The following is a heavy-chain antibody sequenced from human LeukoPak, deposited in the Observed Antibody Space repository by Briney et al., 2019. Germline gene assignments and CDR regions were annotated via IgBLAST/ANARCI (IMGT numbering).Heavy chain of an antibody. CDR2: ISCNSGSI. J-gene: IGHJ6*02. CDR3: AKMTSPSSSWYLNYYGMDV. Sequence: PGRSLRLSCAASGFTFDDYAMHWVRQAPGKGLEWVSGISCNSGSIGYTDSVKGRFTISRDNAKNSLYLQMNSLRAEDTAVYYCAKMTSPSSSWYLNYYGMDVWGQGTTVTVSS. V-gene: IGHV3-9*01. D-gene: IGHD6-13*01. CDR1: GFTFDDYA.